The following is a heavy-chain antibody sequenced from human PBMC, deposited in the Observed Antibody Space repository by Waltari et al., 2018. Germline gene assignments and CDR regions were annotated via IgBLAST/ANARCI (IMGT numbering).Heavy chain of an antibody. CDR2: IIPIVGKA. J-gene: IGHJ4*02. CDR1: GGTLRDYT. D-gene: IGHD1-1*01. CDR3: ARDDATTGHLDS. V-gene: IGHV1-69*08. Sequence: QVQMVQSGAEVKKPGSSVKVSCKTSGGTLRDYTNNWVRQAPGQGLEWMGRIIPIVGKANYAQKFQGRVTFTADKSTHTAYMEVSGLTSEDTALYYCARDDATTGHLDSWGQGTPVTISS.